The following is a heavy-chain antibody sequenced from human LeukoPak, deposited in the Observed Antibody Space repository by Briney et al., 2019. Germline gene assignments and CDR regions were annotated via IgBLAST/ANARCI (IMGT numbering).Heavy chain of an antibody. J-gene: IGHJ4*02. CDR2: IRYDGSNK. CDR1: GFTFSSYG. CDR3: ATRLGYSSSGGFDY. V-gene: IGHV3-30*02. D-gene: IGHD6-6*01. Sequence: GGSLRLSCAASGFTFSSYGMHWVRQAPGKGLEWVAFIRYDGSNKYYADSVKGRFTISRDNSKNTLYLQMNSLRAEDTAVYYCATRLGYSSSGGFDYWGQGTLVTVSS.